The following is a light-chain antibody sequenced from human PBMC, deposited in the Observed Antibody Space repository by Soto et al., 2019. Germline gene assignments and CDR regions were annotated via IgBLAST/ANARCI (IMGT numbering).Light chain of an antibody. Sequence: DIQMTQSPSTLSASVGDRVTITCRASQSISNWLAWYQQKPGQAPTLLIYDASNLQGGVPSRFSGSGSGTEFTLTISGLQPDDFAAYCCQQYDSFPRTFGQGTKVEIK. J-gene: IGKJ1*01. CDR1: QSISNW. V-gene: IGKV1-5*01. CDR2: DAS. CDR3: QQYDSFPRT.